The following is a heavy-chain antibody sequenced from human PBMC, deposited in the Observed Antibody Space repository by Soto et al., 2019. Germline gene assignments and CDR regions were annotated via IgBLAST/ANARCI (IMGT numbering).Heavy chain of an antibody. V-gene: IGHV3-53*01. D-gene: IGHD3-10*01. CDR3: AKGIRWFGEFDY. Sequence: LRLSCAASGFTVSRDYMSWVRQAPGKGLEWVSVIYTGGSTYYADSVKGRFTFSRDNSKNTLYLQMNSLRAEDTAVYYCAKGIRWFGEFDYWGQGTLVTVSS. J-gene: IGHJ4*02. CDR1: GFTVSRDY. CDR2: IYTGGST.